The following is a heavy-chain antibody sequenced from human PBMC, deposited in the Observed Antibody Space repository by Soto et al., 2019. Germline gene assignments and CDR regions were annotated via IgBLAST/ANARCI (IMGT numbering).Heavy chain of an antibody. CDR3: ARVQLGDSLDY. V-gene: IGHV3-48*03. D-gene: IGHD4-17*01. J-gene: IGHJ4*02. CDR2: ISNSGTTK. Sequence: EVRLEESGGTLVQPGGSLRLSCVGSGFTLSSFEVTWVRQAPGKGLEWLSYISNSGTTKHYADSVKGRFTVSSDNAKNSVHLQLNSLSAEDTGIYYCARVQLGDSLDYWGQGTLVTVSS. CDR1: GFTLSSFE.